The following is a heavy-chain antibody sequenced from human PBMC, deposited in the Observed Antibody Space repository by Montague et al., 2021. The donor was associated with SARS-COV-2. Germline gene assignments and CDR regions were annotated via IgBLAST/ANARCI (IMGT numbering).Heavy chain of an antibody. V-gene: IGHV4-4*07. CDR2: IHFTGKT. D-gene: IGHD4/OR15-4a*01. CDR1: GDSITNHY. CDR3: ARDRVDFGAGRQGRIDF. Sequence: SETLSLTCSVSGDSITNHYWSWIRQPAGKGLEWIGRIHFTGKTNFSPSFSSRLTMSADTSKNQFSLKLTSVTAADTAIYFCARDRVDFGAGRQGRIDFWGQGTLVTVSS. J-gene: IGHJ4*02.